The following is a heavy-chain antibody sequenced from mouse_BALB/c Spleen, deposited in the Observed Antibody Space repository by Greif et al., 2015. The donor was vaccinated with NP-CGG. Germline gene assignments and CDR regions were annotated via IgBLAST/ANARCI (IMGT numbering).Heavy chain of an antibody. CDR3: ARPYYGAWFAY. D-gene: IGHD2-10*01. CDR1: GFNIKDYY. J-gene: IGHJ3*01. CDR2: IDPENGNT. Sequence: LVESGAELVRPGALVKLSCKASGFNIKDYYMHWVKQRPEQGLEWIGWIDPENGNTIYDPKFQGKASITADTSSNTASLQLSSLTSEDTAVYYCARPYYGAWFAYWGQGTLFTVSA. V-gene: IGHV14-1*02.